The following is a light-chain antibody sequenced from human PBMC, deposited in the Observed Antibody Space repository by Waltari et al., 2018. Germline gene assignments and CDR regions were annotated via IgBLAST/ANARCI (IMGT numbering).Light chain of an antibody. CDR3: QQYYSAPFN. CDR2: WAS. J-gene: IGKJ2*01. V-gene: IGKV4-1*01. CDR1: QSVFYRSDNKNY. Sequence: DIVMTQSPDSLAGSLGERATITCKSSQSVFYRSDNKNYLAWYQQKTGQPPKLLIYWASTRESGVPDRFSGSGSETDFTLTISSLQAEDVAVYYCQQYYSAPFNFGQGTKLEIK.